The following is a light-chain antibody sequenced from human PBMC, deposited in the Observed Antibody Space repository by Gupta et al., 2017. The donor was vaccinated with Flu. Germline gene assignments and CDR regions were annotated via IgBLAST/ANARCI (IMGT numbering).Light chain of an antibody. CDR3: QQHDTYPFT. V-gene: IGKV1-9*01. CDR2: AAS. Sequence: DIQLTQPPPFLSASVGDRATITSRASQRISRYLARYQQKPGKAPRLLLYAASSVQSGVTSRFSGSGSGTEFTLTISSLQPEDFAGYYCQQHDTYPFTFGRGTKVEIK. J-gene: IGKJ4*01. CDR1: QRISRY.